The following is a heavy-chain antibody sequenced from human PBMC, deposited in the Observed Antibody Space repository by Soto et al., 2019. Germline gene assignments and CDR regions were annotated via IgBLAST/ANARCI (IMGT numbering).Heavy chain of an antibody. CDR2: INHSGST. CDR3: ARVMRVVIKYYFDY. J-gene: IGHJ4*02. Sequence: PSETLSLTCAVYGGSFSGYYWSWIREPPGKGLEWIWEINHSGSTNYNPSLKSRVTISVDTSKNQFSLKLSSVTAADTAVYYCARVMRVVIKYYFDYWGQGTLVTVSS. V-gene: IGHV4-34*01. D-gene: IGHD3-3*01. CDR1: GGSFSGYY.